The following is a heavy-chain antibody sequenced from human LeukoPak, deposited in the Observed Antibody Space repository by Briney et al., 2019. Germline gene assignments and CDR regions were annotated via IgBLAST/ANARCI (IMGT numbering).Heavy chain of an antibody. CDR3: ARLSSRWYFSPDY. CDR2: IYYSGST. D-gene: IGHD6-19*01. V-gene: IGHV4-31*03. J-gene: IGHJ4*02. CDR1: GGSISSGGYY. Sequence: SETLSLTCTVSGGSISSGGYYWSWIRQHPGKGLEWIGYIYYSGSTNYNPSLKSRVTISVDTSKNQFSLKLSSVTAVDTAVYYCARLSSRWYFSPDYWGQGTLVTVSS.